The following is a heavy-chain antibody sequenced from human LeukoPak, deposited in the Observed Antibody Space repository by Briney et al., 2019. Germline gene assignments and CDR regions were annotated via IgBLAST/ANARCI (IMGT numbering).Heavy chain of an antibody. CDR1: GGSFSGYY. D-gene: IGHD3-3*01. Sequence: PSETLSLTCAVYGGSFSGYYWSWIRQPPGKGLEWIGEINHSGSTNYNPSLKSRVTTSVDTSKNQFSLKLSSVTAADTAVYYCARGFGGITIFGVVHPAYFDYWGQGTLVTVSS. CDR2: INHSGST. CDR3: ARGFGGITIFGVVHPAYFDY. V-gene: IGHV4-34*01. J-gene: IGHJ4*02.